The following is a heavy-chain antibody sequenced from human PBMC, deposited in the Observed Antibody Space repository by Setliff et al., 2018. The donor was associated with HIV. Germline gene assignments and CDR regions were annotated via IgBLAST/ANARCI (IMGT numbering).Heavy chain of an antibody. CDR2: ISPDGRST. D-gene: IGHD3-22*01. J-gene: IGHJ4*02. CDR3: AKGSYSSGRYDNYLDY. V-gene: IGHV3-74*01. Sequence: GGSLRLSCAASGFTFNNYWMNWVRQVPGKGLVWVARISPDGRSTTHADAVKGRFTISRDNAKNTVYLQMNSLRVEDTAVYYCAKGSYSSGRYDNYLDYWGQGALVTVSS. CDR1: GFTFNNYW.